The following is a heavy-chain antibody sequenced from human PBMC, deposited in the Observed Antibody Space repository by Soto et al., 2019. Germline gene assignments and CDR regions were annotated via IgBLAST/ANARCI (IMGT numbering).Heavy chain of an antibody. D-gene: IGHD6-19*01. CDR1: GFTFSSYG. J-gene: IGHJ4*02. CDR2: ISYDGSNK. V-gene: IGHV3-30*18. CDR3: AKTPPNMAAVQPSSGWYYHDF. Sequence: QVQLVESGGGVVQPGRSLRLSCAASGFTFSSYGMHWVRQAPGKGLEWVAVISYDGSNKDYADSVKGRFTISRDNSKNPLYLQMNSLRAEDTAVYYCAKTPPNMAAVQPSSGWYYHDFWGQGTLVTVSS.